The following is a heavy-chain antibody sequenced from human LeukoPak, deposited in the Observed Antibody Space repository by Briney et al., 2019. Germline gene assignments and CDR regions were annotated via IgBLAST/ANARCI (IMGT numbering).Heavy chain of an antibody. J-gene: IGHJ4*02. V-gene: IGHV5-51*01. D-gene: IGHD3-22*01. CDR2: IYPGDSDT. CDR1: GYSFTSYW. CDR3: ARPNYYDSSGYYYPYYFDY. Sequence: GESLQISCKGSGYSFTSYWIGWVRQMPGKGLEWMGIIYPGDSDTRYSPSFQGQVTISADKSISTAYLQWSSLKASDTAMYYCARPNYYDSSGYYYPYYFDYWGQGTLVTVSS.